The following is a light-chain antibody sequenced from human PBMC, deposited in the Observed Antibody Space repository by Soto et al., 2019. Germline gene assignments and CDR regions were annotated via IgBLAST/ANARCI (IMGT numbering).Light chain of an antibody. CDR3: QQSDGTPIT. CDR1: QSISNY. CDR2: SAS. V-gene: IGKV1-39*01. J-gene: IGKJ5*01. Sequence: DIQMTQSPASLSASVGDRVTITCRASQSISNYLNWYQQKPGKAPKLLIYSASNLQSGVPSRFSGSGSGTDFTLTISSLQPEAFATYYCQQSDGTPITFRQGTRLEIK.